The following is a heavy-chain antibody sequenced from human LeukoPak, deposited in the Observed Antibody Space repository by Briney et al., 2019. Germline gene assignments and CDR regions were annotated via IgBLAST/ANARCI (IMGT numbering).Heavy chain of an antibody. V-gene: IGHV4-59*01. CDR2: IYYSGST. CDR3: ARSSGWYPYYYYYGMDV. CDR1: GGSISSYY. Sequence: SETLCLTCTVSGGSISSYYWSWIRQPPGKGLEWIGYIYYSGSTNYNPSLKSRVTISVDTSKNQFSLKLSSVTAADTAVYYCARSSGWYPYYYYYGMDVWGQGTTDTVSS. J-gene: IGHJ6*02. D-gene: IGHD6-19*01.